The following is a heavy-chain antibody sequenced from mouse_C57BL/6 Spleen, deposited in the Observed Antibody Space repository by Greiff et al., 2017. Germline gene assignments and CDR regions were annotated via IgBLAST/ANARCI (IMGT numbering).Heavy chain of an antibody. CDR3: ARSVGNEDAMDY. J-gene: IGHJ4*01. V-gene: IGHV1-64*01. Sequence: QVQLKQPGAELVKPGASVKLSCKASGYTFTSYWMHWVKQRPGQGLEWIGMIHPNSGSTNYNEKFKSKATLTVDKSSSTAYMQLSSLTSEDSAVYYCARSVGNEDAMDYWGQGTSVTVSS. CDR2: IHPNSGST. CDR1: GYTFTSYW. D-gene: IGHD2-1*01.